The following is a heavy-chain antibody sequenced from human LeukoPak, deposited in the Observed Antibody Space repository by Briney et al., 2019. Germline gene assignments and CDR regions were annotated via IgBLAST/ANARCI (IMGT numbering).Heavy chain of an antibody. J-gene: IGHJ3*02. CDR2: INHSGST. CDR1: GGSFSGYY. CDR3: ARMDSSGWYDAFDI. D-gene: IGHD6-19*01. Sequence: SETLSLTCAVYGGSFSGYYWSWIRQPPGKGLEWIGEINHSGSTNYNPSLKSRVTISVDTLKNQFSLKLSSVTAADTAVYYCARMDSSGWYDAFDIWGQGTMVTVSS. V-gene: IGHV4-34*01.